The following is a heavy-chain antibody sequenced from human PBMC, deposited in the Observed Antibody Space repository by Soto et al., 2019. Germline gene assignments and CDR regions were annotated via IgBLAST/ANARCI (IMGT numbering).Heavy chain of an antibody. Sequence: QVQLVESGGGVVQPGRSLRLSCAASGFSVNTHVIHWIRQAPGKGLEWVAVLWYDGSREYYADSVKGRFTISSDNSKNMIYLQMHNLRVEDTAVYFCARVTRFDTWDFDYWGQGTLASVSS. CDR2: LWYDGSRE. CDR1: GFSVNTHV. V-gene: IGHV3-33*01. CDR3: ARVTRFDTWDFDY. J-gene: IGHJ4*02. D-gene: IGHD2-2*02.